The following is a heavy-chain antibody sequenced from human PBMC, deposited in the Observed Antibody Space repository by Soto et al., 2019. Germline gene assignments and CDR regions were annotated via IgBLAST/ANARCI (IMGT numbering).Heavy chain of an antibody. CDR3: VRDIR. V-gene: IGHV3-74*03. J-gene: IGHJ4*02. CDR1: GFTFSSQW. CDR2: INSDGSRI. Sequence: EVQLVESGGGLVQPGGSLRLSCAASGFTFSSQWMYWVRQSPGKGPVWVSYINSDGSRIAYADSVKGRFTISRDNAKNTLYLQMNSLRDEDTAVYYCVRDIRWGRGTLVTVSS.